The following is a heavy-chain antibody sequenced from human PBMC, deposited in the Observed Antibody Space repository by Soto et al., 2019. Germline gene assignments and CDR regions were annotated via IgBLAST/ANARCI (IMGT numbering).Heavy chain of an antibody. CDR3: AKDRRYADYVRWFDS. Sequence: EVHLLESGGGLVQPGGFLRLSCTASGFTFSSYAMTWVRQAPGRGLEGVSGITASGGRTFYADSVKGRFTISRDNSRSTLYLQMNSLIPEDTAVYYCAKDRRYADYVRWFDSWGQGTLVTVSS. CDR1: GFTFSSYA. J-gene: IGHJ5*01. D-gene: IGHD4-17*01. V-gene: IGHV3-23*01. CDR2: ITASGGRT.